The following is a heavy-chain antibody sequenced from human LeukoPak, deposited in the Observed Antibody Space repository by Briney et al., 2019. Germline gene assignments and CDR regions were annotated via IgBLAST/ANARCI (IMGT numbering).Heavy chain of an antibody. V-gene: IGHV3-33*06. CDR2: IWYDGSNK. Sequence: GRSLRLSCAASGFTFSSYGMHWVRQAPGKGLEWVAVIWYDGSNKYYADSVKGRFTISRDNSKNTLYLQMNSLRAEDTAVYYCAKEEWYQPSDAFYIWGQGTMVTVSS. CDR1: GFTFSSYG. CDR3: AKEEWYQPSDAFYI. D-gene: IGHD2-2*01. J-gene: IGHJ3*02.